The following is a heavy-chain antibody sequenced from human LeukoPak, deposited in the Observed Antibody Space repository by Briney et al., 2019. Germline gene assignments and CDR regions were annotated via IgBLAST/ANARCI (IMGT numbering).Heavy chain of an antibody. CDR1: GYSFTSYW. CDR3: ARLVSSGWSTRHVWFDP. CDR2: IYPGDSDT. V-gene: IGHV5-51*01. J-gene: IGHJ5*02. Sequence: GESLKISCKGSGYSFTSYWIGWVRQMPGKGLEWMGIIYPGDSDTRYSPSFQGQVTISADKSISTAYLQWSSLRASDTAMYYCARLVSSGWSTRHVWFDPWGQGTLVTVSS. D-gene: IGHD6-19*01.